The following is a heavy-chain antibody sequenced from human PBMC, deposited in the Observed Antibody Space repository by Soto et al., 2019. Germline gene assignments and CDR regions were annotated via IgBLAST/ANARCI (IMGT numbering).Heavy chain of an antibody. D-gene: IGHD2-2*01. CDR2: IYHSGST. Sequence: ETLSLTCAVSGGSISSSNWWSWVRQPPGKGLEWIGEIYHSGSTNYNPSLKSRVTISVDKSKNQFALKLSSVTAADTAVYYCARVGRLLWVYGMDVWGQGTTVTVSS. CDR3: ARVGRLLWVYGMDV. V-gene: IGHV4-4*02. J-gene: IGHJ6*02. CDR1: GGSISSSNW.